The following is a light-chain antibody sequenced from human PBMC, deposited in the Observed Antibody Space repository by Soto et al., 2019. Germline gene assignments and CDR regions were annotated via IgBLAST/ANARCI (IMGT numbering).Light chain of an antibody. J-gene: IGLJ3*02. Sequence: QSVLTQPPSASGTPGQKVTISCSGRSSNIGRDDVYWFQELPGTAPKLLIYRSNQRPSGVPDRFFGSKSGASASLAISGLRSEDEANYYCASWDDSLRGWVFGGGTK. CDR2: RSN. V-gene: IGLV1-47*01. CDR1: SSNIGRDD. CDR3: ASWDDSLRGWV.